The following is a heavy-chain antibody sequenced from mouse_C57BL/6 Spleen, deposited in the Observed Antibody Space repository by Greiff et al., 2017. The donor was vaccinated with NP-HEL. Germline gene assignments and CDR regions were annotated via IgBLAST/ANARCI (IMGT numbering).Heavy chain of an antibody. Sequence: QVQLKQSGAELVRPGASVTLSCKASGYTFTDYEMHWVKQTPVHGLEWIGAIDPETGGTAYNQKFKGKAILTADKSSSTAYMELRSLTSEDSAVYYCTRESDYYGSSSAWFAYWGQGTLVTVSA. J-gene: IGHJ3*01. V-gene: IGHV1-15*01. CDR2: IDPETGGT. D-gene: IGHD1-1*01. CDR1: GYTFTDYE. CDR3: TRESDYYGSSSAWFAY.